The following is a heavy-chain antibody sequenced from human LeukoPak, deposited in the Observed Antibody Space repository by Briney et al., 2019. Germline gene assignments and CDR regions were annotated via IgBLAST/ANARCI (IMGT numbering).Heavy chain of an antibody. CDR3: AKSTRGVVPAALFDY. V-gene: IGHV3-9*03. Sequence: GGSLRLSCAASGFTFSTYAMHWVRQAPGKGLEWVSGISWNSGSIGYADSVKGRFTISRDNAKNSLYLQMNSLRAEDMALYYCAKSTRGVVPAALFDYWGQGTLVTVSS. D-gene: IGHD2-2*01. CDR1: GFTFSTYA. CDR2: ISWNSGSI. J-gene: IGHJ4*02.